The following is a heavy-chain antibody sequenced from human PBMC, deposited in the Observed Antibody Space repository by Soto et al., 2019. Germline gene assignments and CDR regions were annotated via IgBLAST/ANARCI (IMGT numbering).Heavy chain of an antibody. D-gene: IGHD5-12*01. CDR3: ARDSSNSRWLRLRGGFYYGMDV. CDR1: GGLFSSYP. V-gene: IGHV1-69*13. CDR2: IIPVFQTA. J-gene: IGHJ6*02. Sequence: ASVKVSCKASGGLFSSYPISWVRQVPGQGLEWMGGIIPVFQTAYYTQRFQGRVTITADESTNTAYMELSSLRAEDTAVYYCARDSSNSRWLRLRGGFYYGMDVWGQGTTVTVSS.